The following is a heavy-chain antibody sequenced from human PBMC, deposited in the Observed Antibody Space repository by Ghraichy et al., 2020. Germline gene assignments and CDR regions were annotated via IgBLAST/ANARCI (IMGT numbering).Heavy chain of an antibody. V-gene: IGHV4-34*01. CDR1: GGSFSGYY. CDR2: INQSGGT. J-gene: IGHJ6*02. Sequence: GSLNISCDVYGGSFSGYYCSWIRQPPGEGLDWIGEINQSGGTYYNPSLMSRVTISLDTSNNRCSLKVNSVTAADTAVYYCGRRPYYHGMDVWGQGTTVTV. CDR3: GRRPYYHGMDV.